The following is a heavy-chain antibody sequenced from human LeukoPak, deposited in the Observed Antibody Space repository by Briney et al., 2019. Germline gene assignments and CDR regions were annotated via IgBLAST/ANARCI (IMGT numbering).Heavy chain of an antibody. CDR1: GGSISGYY. V-gene: IGHV4-4*07. D-gene: IGHD2-15*01. J-gene: IGHJ4*02. CDR3: AREGRSSTPGY. CDR2: ISGSGST. Sequence: PSETLSLTCAVSGGSISGYYWSWIRQPAGKGLEWMGRISGSGSTDYDPSLKSRVTMSVDTSKNQFPLKLNSVTAADTAVYYCAREGRSSTPGYWGQGTLVTVSS.